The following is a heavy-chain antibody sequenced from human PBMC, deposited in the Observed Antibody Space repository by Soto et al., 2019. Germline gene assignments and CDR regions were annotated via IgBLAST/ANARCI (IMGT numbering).Heavy chain of an antibody. CDR1: GYTFTGYY. J-gene: IGHJ6*03. D-gene: IGHD3-3*01. CDR3: ARGDDFWSDKNYYYMDV. Sequence: ASVKVSCKASGYTFTGYYMHWVRQAPGQGLEWMGWINPNSGGTNYAQKFQGWVTMTRDTSISTAYMELSRLRSDDTAVYYCARGDDFWSDKNYYYMDVWGKGTTVTVSS. V-gene: IGHV1-2*04. CDR2: INPNSGGT.